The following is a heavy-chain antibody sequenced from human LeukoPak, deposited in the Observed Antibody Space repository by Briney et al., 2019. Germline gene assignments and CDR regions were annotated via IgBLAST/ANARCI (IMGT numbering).Heavy chain of an antibody. CDR3: ARDSLSYYYMDV. J-gene: IGHJ6*03. Sequence: ASVKVSCKASGYTFTSYYMHWARQAPGQGLEWMGLINPTGGSTGYAQKFQGRVTMTRDMSTSTAYMELRSLRSDDTAVYYCARDSLSYYYMDVWGKGTTVTISS. D-gene: IGHD3-16*02. CDR2: INPTGGST. V-gene: IGHV1-46*01. CDR1: GYTFTSYY.